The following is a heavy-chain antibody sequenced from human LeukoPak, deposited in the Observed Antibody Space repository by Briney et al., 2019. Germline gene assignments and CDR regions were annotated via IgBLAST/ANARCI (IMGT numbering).Heavy chain of an antibody. CDR1: GFSFSYYW. D-gene: IGHD2-15*01. V-gene: IGHV3-7*01. Sequence: GGSLRLSCAASGFSFSYYWMSWVRQAPGKGLEWVANTKEDGSGSSYVDSVKGRFTISRDNAKNSLYLQMNSLRAEDRAVYYWAKGGVVGTRYYFDSWGQGTLVTVSS. CDR3: AKGGVVGTRYYFDS. CDR2: TKEDGSGS. J-gene: IGHJ4*02.